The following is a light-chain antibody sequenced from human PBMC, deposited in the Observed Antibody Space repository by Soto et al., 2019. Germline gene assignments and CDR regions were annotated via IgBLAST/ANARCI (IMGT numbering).Light chain of an antibody. Sequence: IGVSQSAGTLSLSPGERVTLSCRASQSVTTRLAWYQHKPGQAPTLLMSGASNRASGVPVRFSGSGSGTDFTLTITRLEPEDFALYYCQQYGGSPITFGLGTRLEIK. CDR2: GAS. CDR1: QSVTTR. V-gene: IGKV3-20*01. J-gene: IGKJ5*01. CDR3: QQYGGSPIT.